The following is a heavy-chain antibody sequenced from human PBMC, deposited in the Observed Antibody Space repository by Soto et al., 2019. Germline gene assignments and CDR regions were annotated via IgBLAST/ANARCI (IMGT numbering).Heavy chain of an antibody. Sequence: GASVKVSCKASGYTFTSYYMHWVRQAPGQGLEWMGIINPIFGTASYAQKFQGRVTITTDESTSTAYMELSSLRSEDAAVYYCARGTANWNPRLGRGIYYYYYGMDVWGQGTTVTVSS. D-gene: IGHD1-1*01. J-gene: IGHJ6*02. V-gene: IGHV1-46*01. CDR1: GYTFTSYY. CDR3: ARGTANWNPRLGRGIYYYYYGMDV. CDR2: INPIFGTA.